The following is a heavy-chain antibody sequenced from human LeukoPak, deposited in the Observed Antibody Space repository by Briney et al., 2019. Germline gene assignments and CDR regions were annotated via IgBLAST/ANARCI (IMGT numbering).Heavy chain of an antibody. CDR1: GGSFSGYY. D-gene: IGHD1-26*01. CDR2: INHSGST. V-gene: IGHV4-34*01. J-gene: IGHJ3*02. CDR3: ARHRRGGSPRGDAFDI. Sequence: PSETLSLTCAVYGGSFSGYYWSWIRQPPGKGLEWIGEINHSGSTNYNPSLKSRVTISVDTSKNQFSLKLSSVTAADTAVYYCARHRRGGSPRGDAFDIWGQGTMVTVSS.